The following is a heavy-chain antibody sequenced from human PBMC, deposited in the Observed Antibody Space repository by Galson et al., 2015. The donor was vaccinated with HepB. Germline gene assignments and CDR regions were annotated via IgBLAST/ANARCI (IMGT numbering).Heavy chain of an antibody. CDR3: ARDRRGSSWPPEIPDY. V-gene: IGHV3-30-3*01. D-gene: IGHD6-13*01. CDR2: ISYDGSNK. CDR1: GFTFSNYA. J-gene: IGHJ4*02. Sequence: SLRLSCAASGFTFSNYAMHWVRQAPGKGLEWVAVISYDGSNKYYADSVKGRFTISRDNSKNTLYLQMNSLRAEDTAVYYCARDRRGSSWPPEIPDYWGQGTLVTVSS.